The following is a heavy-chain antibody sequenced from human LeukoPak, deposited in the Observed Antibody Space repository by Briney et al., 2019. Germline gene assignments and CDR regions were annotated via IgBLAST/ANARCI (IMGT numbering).Heavy chain of an antibody. V-gene: IGHV3-53*01. D-gene: IGHD6-19*01. CDR2: IYSGGST. Sequence: NPGGSLRLSCAASGFAVSSNYMSWVRQAPGKGREWVSVIYSGGSTYYADSVKGRFTISRDNSKNTLYLQMNSLRAEDTAVYYCARDSSGWYRGYFDYWGQGTLVTVSS. CDR3: ARDSSGWYRGYFDY. J-gene: IGHJ4*02. CDR1: GFAVSSNY.